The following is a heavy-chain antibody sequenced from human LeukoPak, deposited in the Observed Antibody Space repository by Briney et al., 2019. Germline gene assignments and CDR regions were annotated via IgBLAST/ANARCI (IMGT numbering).Heavy chain of an antibody. J-gene: IGHJ5*02. D-gene: IGHD1-26*01. CDR2: IIPILGIA. V-gene: IGHV1-69*04. CDR3: ARVVSGSYEVWFDP. Sequence: SVKVSCKASGGTFSSYAISWVRQAPGQGLEWMGRIIPILGIANYAQRFQGRVTITADKSTSTAYMELSSLRSEDTAVYYCARVVSGSYEVWFDPWGQGTLVTVSS. CDR1: GGTFSSYA.